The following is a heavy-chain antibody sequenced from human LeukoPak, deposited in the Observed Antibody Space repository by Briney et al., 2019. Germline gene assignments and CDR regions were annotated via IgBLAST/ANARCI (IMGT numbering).Heavy chain of an antibody. J-gene: IGHJ4*02. D-gene: IGHD3-22*01. CDR1: GITLSNYG. Sequence: GGSLRLSCAVSGITLSNYGMSWVRQAPGKGLEWVAGISDSGGSRNYADSVKGRFTISIDNPKNTLYLQMNSLRAEDTAVYFCAKRGVVIRVILVGFHKEAYYFDSWGQGALVTVSS. CDR3: AKRGVVIRVILVGFHKEAYYFDS. CDR2: ISDSGGSR. V-gene: IGHV3-23*01.